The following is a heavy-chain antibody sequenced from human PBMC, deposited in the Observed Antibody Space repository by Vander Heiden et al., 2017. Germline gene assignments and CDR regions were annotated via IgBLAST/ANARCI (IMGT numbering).Heavy chain of an antibody. CDR1: GITFSSYY. Sequence: VQLGEARGGSVQPREPVRLADDASGITFSSYYLSRVRQGPGKGLEWVANIKQDGSENYYVDSVKGRFTISRDNAKNSLYLQINSLRAEDTAVYYCARDLGYSGYDFDYWGQGTLVTVSS. CDR3: ARDLGYSGYDFDY. CDR2: IKQDGSEN. J-gene: IGHJ4*02. V-gene: IGHV3-7*01. D-gene: IGHD5-12*01.